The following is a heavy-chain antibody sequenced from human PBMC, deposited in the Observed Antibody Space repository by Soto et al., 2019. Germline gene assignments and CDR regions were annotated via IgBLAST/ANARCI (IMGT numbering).Heavy chain of an antibody. J-gene: IGHJ5*02. CDR3: ASGPYFEILTGYFDP. Sequence: EVRLVESGGGLVKPGGSLRLSCAASGFTFSFYTMNWVRQAPGKGLECVSSISSSSTSVYYADSVKGRFTISRDNAKNSLYLQMNSLRAEDTAVYYCASGPYFEILTGYFDPWGQGTLVTVSS. CDR2: ISSSSTSV. CDR1: GFTFSFYT. D-gene: IGHD3-9*01. V-gene: IGHV3-21*01.